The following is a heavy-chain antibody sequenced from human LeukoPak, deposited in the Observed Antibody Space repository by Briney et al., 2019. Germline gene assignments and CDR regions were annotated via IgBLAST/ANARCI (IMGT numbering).Heavy chain of an antibody. D-gene: IGHD6-13*01. CDR1: GGSISNYY. V-gene: IGHV4-59*01. Sequence: PSETLSLTCTVSGGSISNYYWSWIRQPPGKGLEWIGYVSYSGSTNYNPSLKSRVTISVDTSKNQFSLKLSSVTAADTAVYYCARVEIKYSSSWYFDYWGQGTLVTVSS. J-gene: IGHJ4*02. CDR3: ARVEIKYSSSWYFDY. CDR2: VSYSGST.